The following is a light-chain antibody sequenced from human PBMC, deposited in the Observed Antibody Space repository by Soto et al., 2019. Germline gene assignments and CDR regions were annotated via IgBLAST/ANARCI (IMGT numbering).Light chain of an antibody. CDR3: MQGTHWPPYT. CDR1: QSLVYSDGNTY. CDR2: KVS. V-gene: IGKV2-30*01. J-gene: IGKJ2*01. Sequence: VMPQCPLSLPVTLGQPASICCRSCQSLVYSDGNTYLTWFQQRPGQSPRRLIYKVSNRDSGVPDRFSGSGSGTDFTLRISRVEAEDVGVYYCMQGTHWPPYTFGQGTKVDIK.